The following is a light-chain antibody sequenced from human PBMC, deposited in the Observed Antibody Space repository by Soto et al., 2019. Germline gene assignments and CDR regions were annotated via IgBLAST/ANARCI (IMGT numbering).Light chain of an antibody. CDR1: SSNFGAGYD. Sequence: QSLLTQPPSVSGAPGQRVTISCTGSSSNFGAGYDVHWYQQLPATAPKLLIYGNSNRPSGVPDRFSGSKSGTSASLAITGLQAEDEAGYYCQSYDSSLSGYVFGTGTKVTVL. J-gene: IGLJ1*01. CDR2: GNS. CDR3: QSYDSSLSGYV. V-gene: IGLV1-40*01.